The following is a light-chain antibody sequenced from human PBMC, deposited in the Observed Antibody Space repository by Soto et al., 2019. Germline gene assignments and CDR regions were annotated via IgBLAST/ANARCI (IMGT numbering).Light chain of an antibody. Sequence: QSVLTQPPSASATPGQRVTLSCSGSSSNIGSNYVFWYQQLPGTAPKLLMFSDNQRPSGVPDRFSGSKSGTSASLAISGLRSEDGADYYSAAWDDSLGGLIFGSGTKVTVL. CDR2: SDN. CDR3: AAWDDSLGGLI. CDR1: SSNIGSNY. V-gene: IGLV1-47*02. J-gene: IGLJ1*01.